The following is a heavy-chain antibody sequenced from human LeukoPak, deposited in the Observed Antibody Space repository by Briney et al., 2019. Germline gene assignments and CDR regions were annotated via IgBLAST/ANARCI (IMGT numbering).Heavy chain of an antibody. J-gene: IGHJ4*02. D-gene: IGHD4-17*01. CDR2: ISSSSSYI. CDR1: GFTFSSYA. Sequence: PGGSLRLSCAASGFTFSSYAMSWVRQAPGKGLEWVSSISSSSSYIYYADSVKGRFTISRDNAKNSLYLQMNSLRAEDTAVYYCASREFFYGDYPFDYWGQGTLVTVSS. V-gene: IGHV3-21*01. CDR3: ASREFFYGDYPFDY.